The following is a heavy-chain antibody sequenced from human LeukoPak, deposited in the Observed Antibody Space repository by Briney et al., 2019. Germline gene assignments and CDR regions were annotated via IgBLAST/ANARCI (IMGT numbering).Heavy chain of an antibody. J-gene: IGHJ3*02. CDR3: ARDLVTVTKGFDI. Sequence: SETLSLTCAVSDDSFSSHYWTWIRQPPGKGLEWIGYISYIGSTNYNPSLKSRVTISIDTSKNQFSLKLSSVTAADTAVYYCARDLVTVTKGFDIWGQGTMVSVS. CDR2: ISYIGST. CDR1: DDSFSSHY. D-gene: IGHD4-17*01. V-gene: IGHV4-59*11.